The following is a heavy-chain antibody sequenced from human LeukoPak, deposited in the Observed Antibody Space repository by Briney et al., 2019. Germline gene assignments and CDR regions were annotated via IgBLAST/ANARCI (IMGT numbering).Heavy chain of an antibody. CDR1: GLTISNYW. J-gene: IGHJ4*02. D-gene: IGHD3-10*01. CDR3: ARGRGVSLDY. CDR2: INSEGSSI. Sequence: GGSLRLSCAASGLTISNYWMHWVRQVPGKGLVWVSRINSEGSSISYADSVKGRFTISRDNAKNTLNLQMNSLRAEDTAVYYCARGRGVSLDYWGQGAWSPSPQ. V-gene: IGHV3-74*01.